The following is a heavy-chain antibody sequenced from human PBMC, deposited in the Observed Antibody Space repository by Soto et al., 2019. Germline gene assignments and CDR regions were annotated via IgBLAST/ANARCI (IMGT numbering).Heavy chain of an antibody. Sequence: EVQLLESGGGLVQPGGSLRLSCAASGFTFSNSAMTWVRQAPAKGLEWVSTIRDSDSGGSTFYADSVKGRFTISRDDSQNTLYLQMGSLRAEDTAMYFCAKVRVGIDVDFDYWGPGGLGTVSS. J-gene: IGHJ4*02. CDR1: GFTFSNSA. CDR3: AKVRVGIDVDFDY. V-gene: IGHV3-23*01. CDR2: IRDSDSGGST. D-gene: IGHD2-21*01.